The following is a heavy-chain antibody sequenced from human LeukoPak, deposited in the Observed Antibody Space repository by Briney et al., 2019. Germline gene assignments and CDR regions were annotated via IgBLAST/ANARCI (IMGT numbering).Heavy chain of an antibody. D-gene: IGHD4-17*01. CDR3: ARWDYWETTVTKAFDI. J-gene: IGHJ3*02. V-gene: IGHV3-7*01. CDR2: IKQDGSEK. Sequence: GGSLRLSCAASGFTFSSYWMSWVRQAPGKGLEWVANIKQDGSEKYYVDSVKGRFTISRDNAKNSLYLQMNSLRAEDTAVYYCARWDYWETTVTKAFDIWGQGTMVTVSS. CDR1: GFTFSSYW.